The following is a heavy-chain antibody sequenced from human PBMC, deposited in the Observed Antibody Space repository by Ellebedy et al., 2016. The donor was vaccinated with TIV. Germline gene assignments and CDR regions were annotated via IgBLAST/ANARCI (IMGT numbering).Heavy chain of an antibody. V-gene: IGHV3-23*01. Sequence: GGSLRLSXAASGFTFSSYAMSWVRQAPGRRLGWVSAISGSGGSTHYVDSVRGRFTISRDNSKNTLYLQMTSLRAEDTAVYYCARAPTAIFAHFYYYYYYMDVWGKGTTVTVSS. CDR3: ARAPTAIFAHFYYYYYYMDV. CDR2: ISGSGGST. CDR1: GFTFSSYA. J-gene: IGHJ6*03. D-gene: IGHD2-21*02.